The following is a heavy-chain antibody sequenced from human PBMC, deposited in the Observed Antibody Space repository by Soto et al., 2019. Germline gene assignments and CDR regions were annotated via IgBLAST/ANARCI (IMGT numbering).Heavy chain of an antibody. J-gene: IGHJ3*02. CDR3: AKATATGGGAFDI. Sequence: LRLSCAASGFICSSYDMSWVRQAPGKGLEWVSTILVDGRTFYVDSVKGRFTISRDTSQNTVYLQMNSLTAGDTALYYCAKATATGGGAFDICGQGTMVTVSS. CDR2: ILVDGRT. CDR1: GFICSSYD. D-gene: IGHD2-8*02. V-gene: IGHV3-23*01.